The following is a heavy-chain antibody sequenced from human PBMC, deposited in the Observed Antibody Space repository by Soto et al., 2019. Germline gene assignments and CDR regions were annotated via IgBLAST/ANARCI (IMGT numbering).Heavy chain of an antibody. CDR2: INQNGAKK. Sequence: XGSLRLSCAASGFSVGRSCMTWDRQAPGKGLEWVANINQNGAKKYYAASVKGRFTISGDNGKKSVYLQMDSLRVEDTAVYFCARAEEVAVGATTFDYCGQGTLVTVSS. D-gene: IGHD1-26*01. J-gene: IGHJ4*02. CDR3: ARAEEVAVGATTFDY. V-gene: IGHV3-7*01. CDR1: GFSVGRSC.